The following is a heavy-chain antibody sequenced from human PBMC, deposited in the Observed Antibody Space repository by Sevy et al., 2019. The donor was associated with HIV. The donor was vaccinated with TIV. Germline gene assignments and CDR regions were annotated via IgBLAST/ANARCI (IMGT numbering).Heavy chain of an antibody. D-gene: IGHD6-19*01. J-gene: IGHJ4*02. CDR2: ITLSGSTM. CDR3: ARDRQGITVAGTAIDY. CDR1: GFTFSSYE. V-gene: IGHV3-48*03. Sequence: QLGGPLRLSCAASGFTFSSYEMNWVRQAPGKGLEWISYITLSGSTMYYADSVKGRFTISRDNAKNSLYLQMNSLRAEDTAVYYCARDRQGITVAGTAIDYWGQGTLVTVSS.